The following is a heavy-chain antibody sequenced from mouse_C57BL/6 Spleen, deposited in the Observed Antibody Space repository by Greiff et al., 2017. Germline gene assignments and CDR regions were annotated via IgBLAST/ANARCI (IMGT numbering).Heavy chain of an antibody. CDR1: GYTFTDYY. V-gene: IGHV1-76*01. D-gene: IGHD2-3*01. Sequence: VQLQQSGAELVRPGASVKLSCKASGYTFTDYYINWVKQRPGQGLEWIARIYPGSGNTYYNEKFKGKATLTAEKSSSTAYMQLSSLTSEDSAVYFCAYDGYYGFAYWGQGTLVTVSA. CDR2: IYPGSGNT. J-gene: IGHJ3*01. CDR3: AYDGYYGFAY.